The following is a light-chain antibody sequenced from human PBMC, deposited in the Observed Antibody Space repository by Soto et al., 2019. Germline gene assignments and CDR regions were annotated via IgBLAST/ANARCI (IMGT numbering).Light chain of an antibody. CDR1: QSITTY. CDR2: VAS. V-gene: IGKV1-39*01. J-gene: IGKJ2*01. Sequence: DIQMTQSPSSLSASVGDRVTITCRASQSITTYLNWYQQTPGKATKLLIYVASGLQSGVPSRFSGSGSGTDFTLTISSLQPEDFATYYCQQSYSIPYTFGQGTKLEIK. CDR3: QQSYSIPYT.